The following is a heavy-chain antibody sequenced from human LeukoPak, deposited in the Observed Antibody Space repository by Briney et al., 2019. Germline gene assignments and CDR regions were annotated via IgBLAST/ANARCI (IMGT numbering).Heavy chain of an antibody. CDR1: GGTFSSYA. J-gene: IGHJ4*02. V-gene: IGHV1-69*01. CDR2: IIPIFGTA. CDR3: AREVDDYGGNSFDY. D-gene: IGHD4-23*01. Sequence: SVKVSCKASGGTFSSYAISWVRQAPGQGLEWMGGIIPIFGTANYAQKFQGRVTTTADESTSTAYMELSSLRSEDTAVYYCAREVDDYGGNSFDYWGQGTLVTVSS.